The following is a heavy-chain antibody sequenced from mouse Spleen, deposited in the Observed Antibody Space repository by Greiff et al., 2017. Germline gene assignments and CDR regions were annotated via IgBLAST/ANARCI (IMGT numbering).Heavy chain of an antibody. J-gene: IGHJ3*01. D-gene: IGHD2-4*01. V-gene: IGHV1-4*01. Sequence: VQLQQSGAELARPGASVKMSCKASGYTFTSYTMHWVKQRPGQGLEWIGYINPSSGYTKYNQKFKDKATLTADKSSSTAYMQLSSLTSEDSAVYYCARSTMITTIAYWGQGTLVTVSA. CDR1: GYTFTSYT. CDR3: ARSTMITTIAY. CDR2: INPSSGYT.